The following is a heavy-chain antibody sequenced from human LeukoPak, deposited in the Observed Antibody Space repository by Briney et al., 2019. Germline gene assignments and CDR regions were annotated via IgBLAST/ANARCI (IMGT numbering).Heavy chain of an antibody. J-gene: IGHJ4*02. CDR1: GFTFSSYW. CDR3: AREMLATIRDPSFDY. Sequence: PGGSLRLSCAASGFTFSSYWMHWVRQAPGKGLVWVSRINDDGRNTSYADSVKGRFTISRDNAKNTLYLQMNSLRAEDTAVYYCAREMLATIRDPSFDYWGQGTLVTVSS. D-gene: IGHD5-12*01. V-gene: IGHV3-74*01. CDR2: INDDGRNT.